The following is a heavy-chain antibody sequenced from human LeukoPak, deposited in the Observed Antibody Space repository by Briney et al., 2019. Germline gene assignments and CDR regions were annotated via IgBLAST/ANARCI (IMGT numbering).Heavy chain of an antibody. CDR1: GFTFSSYD. J-gene: IGHJ4*02. Sequence: GGSLRLSCAASGFTFSSYDMSWVRQAPGKGLEWVSGISGSGGSTYYADAVKGRFTISRDNSKSTLYLQMNSLRAEDTAVYYCAKDRHAPGRYCSSTTCFPFDLWGQGTLVTVSS. D-gene: IGHD2-2*01. CDR2: ISGSGGST. V-gene: IGHV3-23*01. CDR3: AKDRHAPGRYCSSTTCFPFDL.